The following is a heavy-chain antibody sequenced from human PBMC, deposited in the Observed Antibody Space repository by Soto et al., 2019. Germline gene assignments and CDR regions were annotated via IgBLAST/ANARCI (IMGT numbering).Heavy chain of an antibody. Sequence: TSETLSLTCTVSGDSINSYYWSWVRQPPGKGLEWIGEIYHSGSTNYNPSLKSRVTISVDKSKNQFSLKLSSVTAVDTAVYYCSVAAPAPYWGQGTLVTVSS. J-gene: IGHJ4*02. D-gene: IGHD2-15*01. V-gene: IGHV4-4*02. CDR3: SVAAPAPY. CDR2: IYHSGST. CDR1: GDSINSYY.